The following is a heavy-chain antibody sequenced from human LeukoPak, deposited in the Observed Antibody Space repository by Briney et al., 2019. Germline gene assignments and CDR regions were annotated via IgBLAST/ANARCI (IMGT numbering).Heavy chain of an antibody. Sequence: PSETLSLTCTVSGGSISSYKWSWIRQPAGKGLEWIGRIYSSGSTNYTPSLKSRVTMSVDTSKNQFSLKLSSVTAADTAVYYCARCIVGATAPDYWGQGALVIVSS. CDR3: ARCIVGATAPDY. CDR2: IYSSGST. D-gene: IGHD1-26*01. V-gene: IGHV4-4*07. J-gene: IGHJ4*02. CDR1: GGSISSYK.